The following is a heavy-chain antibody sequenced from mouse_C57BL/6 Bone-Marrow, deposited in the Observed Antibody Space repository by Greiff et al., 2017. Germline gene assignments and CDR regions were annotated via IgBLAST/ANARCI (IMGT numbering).Heavy chain of an antibody. CDR1: GFSLTSYG. V-gene: IGHV2-2*01. CDR3: ATKPPLRGAMDY. CDR2: IWSGRST. Sequence: VQLQQSGPGLVQPSQSLSITCTVSGFSLTSYGVHWVRQSPGKGLEWLGVIWSGRSTDYNAAFISRMSISKDNSKSQVFFKMNSLQADDTAVYYCATKPPLRGAMDYWGQGTSVTVSS. D-gene: IGHD2-4*01. J-gene: IGHJ4*01.